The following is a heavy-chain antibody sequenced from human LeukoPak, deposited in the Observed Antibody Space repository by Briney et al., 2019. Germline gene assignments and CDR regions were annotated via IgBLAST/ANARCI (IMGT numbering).Heavy chain of an antibody. V-gene: IGHV3-23*01. CDR2: ISGSGGNT. CDR3: AKGNGGNSGEYFYYGMDV. CDR1: RFTFSSYA. D-gene: IGHD4-23*01. Sequence: GGSLRLSCAASRFTFSSYAMTWVRQAPGKELEWVSAISGSGGNTYYADSVKGRFTISRDNSKNTLYLQLTSLRAEDTAVYYCAKGNGGNSGEYFYYGMDVWGQGTTVTVSS. J-gene: IGHJ6*02.